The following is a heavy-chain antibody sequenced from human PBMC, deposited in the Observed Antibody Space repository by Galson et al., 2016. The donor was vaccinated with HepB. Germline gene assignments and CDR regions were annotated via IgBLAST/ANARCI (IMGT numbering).Heavy chain of an antibody. Sequence: SLRLSCAASGFTFDIYGMHWVRQAPGKGLEWVAVTSYDVLNRYYVDSVKGRFTISKDNSKNTLYLQMDSLRVEDTAVYYCAKTIAMHGTGWREVDSWGQGTLVTVSS. D-gene: IGHD4/OR15-4a*01. J-gene: IGHJ4*02. V-gene: IGHV3-30*18. CDR3: AKTIAMHGTGWREVDS. CDR1: GFTFDIYG. CDR2: TSYDVLNR.